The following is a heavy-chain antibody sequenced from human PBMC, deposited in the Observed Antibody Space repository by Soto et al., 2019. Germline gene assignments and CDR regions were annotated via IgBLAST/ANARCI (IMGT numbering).Heavy chain of an antibody. CDR3: ARHSWYLGDNFFRP. D-gene: IGHD6-13*01. V-gene: IGHV4-39*01. CDR2: IYSSENT. Sequence: SETLSLTCTVSGDSVSSSSYSWGWIRQSPGQGLEWIGTIYSSENTYYNPSLLSRVTISVDTSKNQFSLTLTSLTAADTAVYFCARHSWYLGDNFFRPWGQGTLVTVSS. J-gene: IGHJ5*02. CDR1: GDSVSSSSYS.